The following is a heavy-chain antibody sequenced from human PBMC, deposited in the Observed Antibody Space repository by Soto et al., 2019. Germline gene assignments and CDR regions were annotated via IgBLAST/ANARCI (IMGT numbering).Heavy chain of an antibody. CDR3: ARETMIKFGGAVDY. Sequence: QVQLVESGGGVVQPGRSLRLSCAASGFTFSSYAVHWVRQAPGKGLEWVAIISYDGSNKYYADSVKGRFTISRDNYKNTLYLQMNSLRAEDTAVYYCARETMIKFGGAVDYWGQGTLVTVSS. V-gene: IGHV3-30-3*01. J-gene: IGHJ4*02. CDR1: GFTFSSYA. D-gene: IGHD3-16*01. CDR2: ISYDGSNK.